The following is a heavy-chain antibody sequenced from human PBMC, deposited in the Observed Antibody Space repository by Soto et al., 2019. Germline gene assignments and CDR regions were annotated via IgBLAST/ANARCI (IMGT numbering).Heavy chain of an antibody. D-gene: IGHD6-6*01. CDR3: GTSSRKDYHFAMDV. V-gene: IGHV3-53*01. Sequence: LRLSCAASGFSVSSSDMSWVRQVPGEGLEWVSVIYSGGSTHDADYVKGRFSVSRDTSKNTVDLQMNSLRVDDTAVYYCGTSSRKDYHFAMDVWGQGTAVTVSS. CDR2: IYSGGST. J-gene: IGHJ6*02. CDR1: GFSVSSSD.